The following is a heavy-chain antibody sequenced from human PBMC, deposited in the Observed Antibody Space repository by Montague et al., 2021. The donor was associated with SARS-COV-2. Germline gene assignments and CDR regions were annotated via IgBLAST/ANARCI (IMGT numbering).Heavy chain of an antibody. Sequence: SLRLSCAASGFTFSSYAMHWVRQAPGKGLEWVAVISYDGSNKYYADSEKGRFTISRDNSKNTLYLQMNSLRAEDTAVYYCAAEMATISAPLDYWGQGTLVTVSS. CDR1: GFTFSSYA. CDR2: ISYDGSNK. CDR3: AAEMATISAPLDY. V-gene: IGHV3-30*04. D-gene: IGHD5-24*01. J-gene: IGHJ4*02.